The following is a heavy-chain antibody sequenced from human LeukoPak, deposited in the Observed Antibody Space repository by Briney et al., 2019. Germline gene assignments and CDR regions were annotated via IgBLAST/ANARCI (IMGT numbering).Heavy chain of an antibody. V-gene: IGHV3-7*01. J-gene: IGHJ4*02. CDR3: ARAQGYFDH. CDR2: IKKDGGEK. CDR1: GFTFSSYW. Sequence: GGSLRLSCAASGFTFSSYWMSWVRQAPGKGLEWVANIKKDGGEKYYADSVTGRFTISRDNAKNSLYLQVSRLRAEDTAVYYCARAQGYFDHWGQGTLVSVPS.